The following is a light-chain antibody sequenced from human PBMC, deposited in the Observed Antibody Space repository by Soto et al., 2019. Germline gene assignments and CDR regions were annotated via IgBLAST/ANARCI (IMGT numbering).Light chain of an antibody. CDR3: SSYTSSSTRV. V-gene: IGLV2-14*01. Sequence: QSALTQPASVSGSPGQSITICCTGTSSDVGGYNYVSWYQQNPGKAPKLMIYDVNNRPSGVSYRFSGSKSGNTASLTISGLQAEDEADYYCSSYTSSSTRVFGTGTKLTVL. CDR1: SSDVGGYNY. J-gene: IGLJ1*01. CDR2: DVN.